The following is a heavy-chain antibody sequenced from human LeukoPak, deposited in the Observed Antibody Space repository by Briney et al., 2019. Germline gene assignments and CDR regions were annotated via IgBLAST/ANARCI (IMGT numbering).Heavy chain of an antibody. CDR1: GGSISSSSHY. J-gene: IGHJ4*02. V-gene: IGHV4-39*01. CDR3: ARHAGDTTHFFDQ. Sequence: PSETLSLTCTVSGGSISSSSHYWGWIRQSPGKGLEWIGSIHYSGSTYYNPSLKSRVTISGDTSKNQFSLKVSSVTAADTAVYYCARHAGDTTHFFDQWGQGTLVTVSS. D-gene: IGHD2-21*01. CDR2: IHYSGST.